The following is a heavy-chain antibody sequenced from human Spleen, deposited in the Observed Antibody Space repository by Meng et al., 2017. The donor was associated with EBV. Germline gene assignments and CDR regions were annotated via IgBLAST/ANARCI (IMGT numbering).Heavy chain of an antibody. CDR3: SRDLAGSDDV. J-gene: IGHJ4*02. D-gene: IGHD5-24*01. CDR2: TNEDGRIT. CDR1: GYTFSRYW. Sequence: EVHLVESGGALVQPGGSLRLSCAASGYTFSRYWMHWVRQTPGKGLEWVSRTNEDGRITDYADAVKGRFTTSRDNTKNTLYLQMSSLRVEDTAVYFCSRDLAGSDDVWGRGTLVTVSS. V-gene: IGHV3-74*01.